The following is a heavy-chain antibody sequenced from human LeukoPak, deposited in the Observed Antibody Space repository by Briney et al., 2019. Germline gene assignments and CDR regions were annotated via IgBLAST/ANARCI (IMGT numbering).Heavy chain of an antibody. Sequence: TSETLSLTCAVSGGSISSSNWWSWVRQPPGKGLEWIGEIYHSGSTNYNPSLKSRVTISVDKSKNQFSLKLSSVTAADTAVYYCARDGRYYDSSGYIRGFDYWGQGTLVTVSS. CDR2: IYHSGST. CDR1: GGSISSSNW. D-gene: IGHD3-22*01. V-gene: IGHV4-4*02. CDR3: ARDGRYYDSSGYIRGFDY. J-gene: IGHJ4*02.